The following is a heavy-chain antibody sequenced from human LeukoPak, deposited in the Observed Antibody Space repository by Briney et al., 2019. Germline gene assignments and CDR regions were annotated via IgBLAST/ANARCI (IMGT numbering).Heavy chain of an antibody. CDR3: ARDFSPAAAAPGSRDGMDV. CDR1: GGSISSSSYY. Sequence: SETLSLTCTVSGGSISSSSYYWGWIRQPPGKGLEWIGSIYYSGSTYYNPSLKSRVTISVDTSKNQFSLKLSSVTAADTAVYYCARDFSPAAAAPGSRDGMDVWGQGTTVTVSS. CDR2: IYYSGST. D-gene: IGHD6-13*01. J-gene: IGHJ6*02. V-gene: IGHV4-39*07.